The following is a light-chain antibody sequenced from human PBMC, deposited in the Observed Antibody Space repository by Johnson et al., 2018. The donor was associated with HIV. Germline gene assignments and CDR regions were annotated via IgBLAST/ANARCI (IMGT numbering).Light chain of an antibody. CDR2: ENN. CDR3: GTWDSSLSARV. J-gene: IGLJ1*01. CDR1: SSNIGNNY. V-gene: IGLV1-51*02. Sequence: QSVLTQPPSVSAAPGQKVTISCSGSSSNIGNNYVSWYQQLPGTAPKLLIYENNKRPSGIPDRFSGSKSGTSATLGTTGLQTGDEADYYCGTWDSSLSARVFGTGTKVTVL.